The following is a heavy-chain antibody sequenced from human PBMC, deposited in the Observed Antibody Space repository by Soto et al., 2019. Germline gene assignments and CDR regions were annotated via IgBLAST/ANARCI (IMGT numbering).Heavy chain of an antibody. J-gene: IGHJ4*02. V-gene: IGHV5-51*01. CDR1: GYSFSTYW. CDR2: IFPADAET. Sequence: PGESLKISCKASGYSFSTYWIAWVRQLPGKGLEWVGIIFPADAETYYSPSFQGQVTISADKSVSTAYLQWSSLKASDTAVYYCVRQGAGDSWGQGTLVTVSS. CDR3: VRQGAGDS.